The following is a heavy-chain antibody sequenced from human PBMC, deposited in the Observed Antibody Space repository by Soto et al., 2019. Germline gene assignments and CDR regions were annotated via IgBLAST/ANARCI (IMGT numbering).Heavy chain of an antibody. CDR2: NYTSGNT. CDR3: AREHKADNGRAFDP. J-gene: IGHJ5*02. V-gene: IGHV4-4*07. Sequence: SETLSLTCTVSGGSISNYYCCWIRQPAGKGLEWIGRNYTSGNTNYTPSLRRRVTMSVDMSKNHFSLKLSSVAAADTAVYYCAREHKADNGRAFDPWGQGTLVTVSS. D-gene: IGHD1-1*01. CDR1: GGSISNYY.